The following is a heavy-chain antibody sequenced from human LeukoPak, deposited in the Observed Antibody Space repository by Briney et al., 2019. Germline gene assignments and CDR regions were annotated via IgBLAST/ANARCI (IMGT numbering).Heavy chain of an antibody. CDR3: ARSYSSSRGTFDY. D-gene: IGHD6-6*01. V-gene: IGHV3-21*01. CDR1: GFTFSDYY. CDR2: IPSSSSYI. J-gene: IGHJ4*02. Sequence: GGSLRLSCAASGFTFSDYYMNWVRQAPGKGLEWVSSIPSSSSYIYYADSVKGRFTISRDNAKNSLYLQMNSLRAEDTAVYYCARSYSSSRGTFDYWGQGTLVTVSS.